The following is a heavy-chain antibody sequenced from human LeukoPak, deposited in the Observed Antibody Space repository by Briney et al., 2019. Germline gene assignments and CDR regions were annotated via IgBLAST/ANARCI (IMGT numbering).Heavy chain of an antibody. CDR2: IYYSGST. J-gene: IGHJ4*02. CDR1: GYSISSGYY. D-gene: IGHD6-13*01. Sequence: SETLSLTCAVSGYSISSGYYWGWIRQPPGKGLEWIGYIYYSGSTNYNPSLKSRVTISVDTSENQFSLKLSSVTAADTAVYSCAKELAADHYFDYWGQGTLVTVSS. CDR3: AKELAADHYFDY. V-gene: IGHV4-61*01.